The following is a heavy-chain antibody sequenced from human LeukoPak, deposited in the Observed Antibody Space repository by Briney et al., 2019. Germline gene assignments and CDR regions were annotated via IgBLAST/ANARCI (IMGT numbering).Heavy chain of an antibody. V-gene: IGHV3-30*02. Sequence: GGSLRLSCAASGFTFSSYGMHWVRQAPGKGLEWVAFIRCDGSNKYYADSVKGRFTISRDNSKNTLYLQMNSLRAEDTAVYYCAKDTTPPKAGFDPWGQGTLVTVSS. CDR1: GFTFSSYG. D-gene: IGHD1-14*01. J-gene: IGHJ5*02. CDR2: IRCDGSNK. CDR3: AKDTTPPKAGFDP.